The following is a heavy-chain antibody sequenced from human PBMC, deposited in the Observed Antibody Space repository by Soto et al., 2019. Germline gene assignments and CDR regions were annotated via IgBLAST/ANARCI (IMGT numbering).Heavy chain of an antibody. Sequence: SVKVSCKASGGTFSSYAISWVRQAPGQGLEWMGGIIPIFGTANYAQKFQGRVTVTADESTSTAYMELSSLRSEDTAVYYCARDSKVNPGFCDIWGQGTMVTVSS. CDR2: IIPIFGTA. J-gene: IGHJ3*02. D-gene: IGHD3-3*01. CDR3: ARDSKVNPGFCDI. V-gene: IGHV1-69*13. CDR1: GGTFSSYA.